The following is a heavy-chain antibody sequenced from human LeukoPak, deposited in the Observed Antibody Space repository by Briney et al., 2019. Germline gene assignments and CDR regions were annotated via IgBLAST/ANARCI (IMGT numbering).Heavy chain of an antibody. V-gene: IGHV1-2*06. Sequence: ASVNVSCKASGYTFTGYYMHWVRQAPGQGLEWMGRINSNSGGTNYAQKFQGRVTMTRNTSISTAYMELSRLRSDDTAVYYCARGGLRFLEWLRLTPLFDYWGQGTLVTVSS. CDR3: ARGGLRFLEWLRLTPLFDY. J-gene: IGHJ4*02. CDR2: INSNSGGT. D-gene: IGHD3-3*01. CDR1: GYTFTGYY.